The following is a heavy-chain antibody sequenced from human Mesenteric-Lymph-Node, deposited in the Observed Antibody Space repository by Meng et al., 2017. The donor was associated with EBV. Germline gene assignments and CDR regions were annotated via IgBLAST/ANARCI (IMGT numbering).Heavy chain of an antibody. V-gene: IGHV4-31*11. CDR3: ARDRHFDP. J-gene: IGHJ5*02. Sequence: QVQLQESGPGLVKPSQTLSLTCAVSGGSISSGGYYWSWIRQPPGKGLEWIGYIYYSGSTYYNPSLKSRLTISADRSKNQFSLKMTSVTAADTAVYYCARDRHFDPWGQGTLVTVSS. CDR2: IYYSGST. CDR1: GGSISSGGYY.